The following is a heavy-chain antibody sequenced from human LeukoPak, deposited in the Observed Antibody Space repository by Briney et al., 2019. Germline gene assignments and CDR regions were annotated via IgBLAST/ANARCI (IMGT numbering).Heavy chain of an antibody. CDR2: ILHDGSNK. D-gene: IGHD3-3*01. CDR3: AREGKYDFWSGYYTSRLYYYYGMDV. J-gene: IGHJ6*02. V-gene: IGHV3-30*03. CDR1: GFTFSSYG. Sequence: GGSLRLSCAASGFTFSSYGMHWVRQAPGKGLEWVAVILHDGSNKYYADSVKGRFTISRDNSKNTLYLQMNSPRAEDTAVYYCAREGKYDFWSGYYTSRLYYYYGMDVWGQGTTVTVSS.